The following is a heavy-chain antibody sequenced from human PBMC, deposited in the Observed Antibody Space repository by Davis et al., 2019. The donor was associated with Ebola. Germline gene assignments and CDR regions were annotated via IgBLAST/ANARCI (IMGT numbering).Heavy chain of an antibody. J-gene: IGHJ4*02. Sequence: ASVKVSCKASGYTFTSYYMHWVRQAPGQGLEWMGIINPSGGSTSYAQKFQGRVTMTRDTSTSTVYMELSSLRSEDTAVYYCARDRESYDFWSGYFDYWGQGTLVTVSS. CDR2: INPSGGST. D-gene: IGHD3-3*01. CDR1: GYTFTSYY. CDR3: ARDRESYDFWSGYFDY. V-gene: IGHV1-46*01.